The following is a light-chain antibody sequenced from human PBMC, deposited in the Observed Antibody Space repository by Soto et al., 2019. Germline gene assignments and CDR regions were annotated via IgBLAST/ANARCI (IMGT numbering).Light chain of an antibody. CDR1: QSVSSIY. J-gene: IGKJ2*01. CDR2: RAS. CDR3: QQYGGSPPYT. V-gene: IGKV3-20*01. Sequence: EIVLTQSPGTLSLSPGERATLSCRASQSVSSIYLAWYQQKPGQAPRLLIYRASSRATGIPDRFSGSGSGKDFTLTISRLEAEDFAVYYCQQYGGSPPYTFGQGTKLEIK.